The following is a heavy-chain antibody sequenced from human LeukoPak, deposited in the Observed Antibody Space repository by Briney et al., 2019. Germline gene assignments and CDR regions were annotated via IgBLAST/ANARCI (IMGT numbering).Heavy chain of an antibody. CDR3: ARARDAFDI. Sequence: SETLSLTCTVSGGSISSYYWSWIRQPPAKGLEWIGYIYYSGSTNYNPSLKSRVTISVDTSKNQFSLKLSSVTAADTAVYYCARARDAFDIWGQGTMVTVSS. J-gene: IGHJ3*02. V-gene: IGHV4-59*08. CDR2: IYYSGST. CDR1: GGSISSYY.